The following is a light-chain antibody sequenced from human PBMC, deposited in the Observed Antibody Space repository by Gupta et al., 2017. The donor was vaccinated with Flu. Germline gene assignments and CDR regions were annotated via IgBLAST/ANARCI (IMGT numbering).Light chain of an antibody. J-gene: IGLJ1*01. Sequence: QSALTQPPSVSGSRGQTIHTSLTRTSSDVGGSDYVSWYQQHPDKAPKLIIYDVTSRPSGVSSRFSGFKSGNTASLTISGLQAEDETDYYCSAYTGGSTFYVFGTGTKVTVL. CDR1: SSDVGGSDY. V-gene: IGLV2-14*01. CDR2: DVT. CDR3: SAYTGGSTFYV.